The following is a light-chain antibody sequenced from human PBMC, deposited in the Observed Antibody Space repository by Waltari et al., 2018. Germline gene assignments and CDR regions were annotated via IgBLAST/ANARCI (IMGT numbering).Light chain of an antibody. Sequence: EVVMTQSPATLSVSPGERATLSCRASQSVSSKLAWYQQKPGQAPRLLIYDATTRATGVPAKCSGSGSGTEFTLTISTMQSENFAIYYCQQYDKWPLTFGQGTKVEI. CDR3: QQYDKWPLT. CDR2: DAT. J-gene: IGKJ1*01. V-gene: IGKV3-15*01. CDR1: QSVSSK.